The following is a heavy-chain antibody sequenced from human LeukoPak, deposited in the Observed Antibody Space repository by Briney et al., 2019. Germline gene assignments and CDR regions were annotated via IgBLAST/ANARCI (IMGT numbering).Heavy chain of an antibody. J-gene: IGHJ4*02. CDR1: GGSISSYY. V-gene: IGHV4-39*07. Sequence: SETLSLTCTVSGGSISSYYWGWIRQPPGKGLEWIGSIYYSGSTYYNPSLKSRVTISVDTSKNQFSLKLSSVTAADTAVYYCAREQWPTYYFDYWGQGTLVTVSS. D-gene: IGHD6-19*01. CDR2: IYYSGST. CDR3: AREQWPTYYFDY.